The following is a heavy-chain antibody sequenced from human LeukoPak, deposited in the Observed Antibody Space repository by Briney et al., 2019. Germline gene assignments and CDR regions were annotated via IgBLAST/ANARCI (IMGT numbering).Heavy chain of an antibody. CDR1: GGSISSYY. D-gene: IGHD3-10*01. V-gene: IGHV4-4*07. CDR3: SKSDGE. CDR2: IYTSGST. Sequence: SETLSLTCTVSGGSISSYYWSWIRQPAGKGLEWIGRIYTSGSTNYSPSLRSRVTISIDTSKNQFSLKLISVTAADTAVYYCSKSDGEWGQGTLVTVSS. J-gene: IGHJ4*02.